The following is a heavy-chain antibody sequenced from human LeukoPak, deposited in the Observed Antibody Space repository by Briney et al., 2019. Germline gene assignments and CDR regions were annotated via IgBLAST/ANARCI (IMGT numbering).Heavy chain of an antibody. V-gene: IGHV3-30-3*01. CDR2: ISYDGSNK. Sequence: GRSLRLSCAASGFTFSSYAMHWVRQAPGKGLEGVGVISYDGSNKYYADSVKGRFTISRDNSKNTLYLQMNSLRDEDTAMYYCATLTVTTFNWFDPWGEGTLVTVSS. J-gene: IGHJ5*02. D-gene: IGHD4-17*01. CDR1: GFTFSSYA. CDR3: ATLTVTTFNWFDP.